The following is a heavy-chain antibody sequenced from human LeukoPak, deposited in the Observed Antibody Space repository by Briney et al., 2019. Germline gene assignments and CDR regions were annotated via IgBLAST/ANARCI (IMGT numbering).Heavy chain of an antibody. J-gene: IGHJ4*02. D-gene: IGHD2-15*01. CDR1: GGSFSGYY. CDR2: INHSGST. CDR3: AKKMGICSGRSCYSVYDY. Sequence: SETLSLTCAVYGGSFSGYYWSWIRQPPGKGLEWIGEINHSGSTNYNPSLKSRVTISVDTSKNQFSLKLSSVTAADTAVYYCAKKMGICSGRSCYSVYDYWGQGTLVTVSS. V-gene: IGHV4-34*01.